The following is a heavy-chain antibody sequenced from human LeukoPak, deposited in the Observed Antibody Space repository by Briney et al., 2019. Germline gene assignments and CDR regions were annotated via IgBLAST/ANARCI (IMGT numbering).Heavy chain of an antibody. CDR1: GFTFSSYE. Sequence: GGSLRLSCAASGFTFSSYEMNWVRQAPGKGLEWVSYISSSGSTIYYADSVKGRFTISRDNAKNSLYLQMNSLRAEDTAVYYCANGDPELSLLRGPFDYWGQGTLVTVSS. CDR3: ANGDPELSLLRGPFDY. J-gene: IGHJ4*02. D-gene: IGHD3-16*02. V-gene: IGHV3-48*03. CDR2: ISSSGSTI.